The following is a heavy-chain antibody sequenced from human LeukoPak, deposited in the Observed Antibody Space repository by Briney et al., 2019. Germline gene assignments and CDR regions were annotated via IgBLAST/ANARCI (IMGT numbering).Heavy chain of an antibody. CDR1: GFTFSSYS. V-gene: IGHV3-21*01. CDR2: ISSSSYI. D-gene: IGHD3-22*01. J-gene: IGHJ4*02. Sequence: PGGSLRLSCAASGFTFSSYSMNWVRQAPGKGLEWVSSISSSSYIYYADSVKGRFTISRDNAKNSLYLQMNSLRAEDTAVYYCARGGYYDSSGYYYDPDLSFDYWGQGTLVTVSS. CDR3: ARGGYYDSSGYYYDPDLSFDY.